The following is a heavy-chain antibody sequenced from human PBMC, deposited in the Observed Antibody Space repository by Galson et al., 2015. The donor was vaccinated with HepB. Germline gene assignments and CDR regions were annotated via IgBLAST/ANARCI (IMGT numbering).Heavy chain of an antibody. CDR3: ARGKQTAPDALDI. Sequence: SLRLSCAASGFTVSSNYMSWVRQAPGKGLEWVSVIYSGGSTYYADSVKGRFTISRDNSKNTLYLQMNSLRAEDTAVYYCARGKQTAPDALDIWGQGTMVTVSS. J-gene: IGHJ3*02. CDR1: GFTVSSNY. V-gene: IGHV3-66*01. D-gene: IGHD2-21*02. CDR2: IYSGGST.